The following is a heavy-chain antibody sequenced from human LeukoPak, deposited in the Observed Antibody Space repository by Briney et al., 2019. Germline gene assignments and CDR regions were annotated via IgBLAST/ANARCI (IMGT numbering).Heavy chain of an antibody. CDR1: GFTFSIYG. Sequence: GGSLRLSCVASGFTFSIYGMNWVRQAPGKGLEWISYISSRSSTIYSADSVKGRFTISRDNAKNSLYLQMNSLRDEDTAVYYCARGCSGGSCFGDFYYWGQGSLGTVSS. V-gene: IGHV3-48*02. CDR2: ISSRSSTI. J-gene: IGHJ4*02. CDR3: ARGCSGGSCFGDFYY. D-gene: IGHD2-15*01.